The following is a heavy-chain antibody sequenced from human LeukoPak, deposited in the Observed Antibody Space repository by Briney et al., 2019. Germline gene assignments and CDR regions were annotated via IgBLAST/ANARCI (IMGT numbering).Heavy chain of an antibody. CDR2: IYHSGST. Sequence: SETLSLTCAVSGVSISGGGYSWSWIRQPPGKGLEWIGSIYHSGSTYYNPSLKSRVTISVDTSKNQFSLKLSSVTAADTAVYYCARQSDYWGQGTLVTVSS. CDR3: ARQSDY. CDR1: GVSISGGGYS. J-gene: IGHJ4*02. V-gene: IGHV4-30-2*01.